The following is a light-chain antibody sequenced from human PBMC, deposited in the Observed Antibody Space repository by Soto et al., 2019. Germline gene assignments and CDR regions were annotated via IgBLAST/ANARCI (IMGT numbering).Light chain of an antibody. CDR2: DAS. Sequence: DIQMTQSPPTLSASVGDRVTITCRASQPISSWLAWYHQKPGKAPKLLIDDASNLESAVPSRFSGSGSGTEFTLNISSLQPEDFGIYYCQQYENYWTFGQGTKVEIK. CDR1: QPISSW. J-gene: IGKJ1*01. CDR3: QQYENYWT. V-gene: IGKV1-5*01.